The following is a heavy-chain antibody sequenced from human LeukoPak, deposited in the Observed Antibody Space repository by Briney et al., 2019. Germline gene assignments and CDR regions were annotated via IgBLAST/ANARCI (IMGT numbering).Heavy chain of an antibody. CDR2: ISAYNGNT. CDR3: ARPIMITFGGVIGYYFDY. J-gene: IGHJ4*02. D-gene: IGHD3-16*02. Sequence: ASVTVSCKASGYTFTSYGISWVRQAPGQGLEWMGWISAYNGNTNYAQKLQGRVTMTTDTSTSTAYMELRSLRSDDTAVYYCARPIMITFGGVIGYYFDYWGQGTLVTVSS. V-gene: IGHV1-18*01. CDR1: GYTFTSYG.